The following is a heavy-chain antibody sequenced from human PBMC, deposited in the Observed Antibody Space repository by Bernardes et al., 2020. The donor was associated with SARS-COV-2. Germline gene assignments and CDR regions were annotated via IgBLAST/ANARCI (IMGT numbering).Heavy chain of an antibody. V-gene: IGHV3-30-3*01. Sequence: GGSLRLSCAASGFSFNPYSMVWVRQAPDKGLEWVAVISADGINKYYADSVKGRFTISRDYSKNTLYLQMNSLRVDDTAVYYCAGGGPGVWSNSRSWFDPWGQGTQVTVSS. D-gene: IGHD1-26*01. CDR3: AGGGPGVWSNSRSWFDP. CDR2: ISADGINK. J-gene: IGHJ5*02. CDR1: GFSFNPYS.